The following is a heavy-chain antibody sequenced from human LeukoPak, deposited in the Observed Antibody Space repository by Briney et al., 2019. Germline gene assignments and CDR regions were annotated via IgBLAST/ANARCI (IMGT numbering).Heavy chain of an antibody. CDR3: AKDGVWFGGLSDSNSGDY. CDR2: ISGSGGST. J-gene: IGHJ4*02. CDR1: GFTFSTYV. Sequence: PGGSLRLSCAASGFTFSTYVMTWVRQAPGKGLEWVSAISGSGGSTYYADSVKGRFTISRDNSKNTLYLQMNSLRAEDTAVYYCAKDGVWFGGLSDSNSGDYWGQGTLVTVSS. V-gene: IGHV3-23*01. D-gene: IGHD3-10*01.